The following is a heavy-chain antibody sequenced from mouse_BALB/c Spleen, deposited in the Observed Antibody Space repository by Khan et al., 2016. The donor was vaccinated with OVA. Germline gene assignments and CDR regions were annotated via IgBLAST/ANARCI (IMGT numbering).Heavy chain of an antibody. Sequence: QVRLQQSGAELVRPGVSVKISCKGSGYTFTDFTMHWVKQSHAKSLEWIGVISTYYGDVTYNQKFKGKATMTVDKSSSTAYMELARLTSEDSAIFSGQGGGGGNRFAYWGQGTLVTVSA. CDR1: GYTFTDFT. V-gene: IGHV1S137*01. CDR2: ISTYYGDV. CDR3: QGGGGGNRFAY. J-gene: IGHJ3*01.